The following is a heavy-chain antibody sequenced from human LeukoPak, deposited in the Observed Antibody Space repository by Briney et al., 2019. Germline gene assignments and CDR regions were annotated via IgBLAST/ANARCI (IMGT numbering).Heavy chain of an antibody. CDR3: AKDWNLFDY. D-gene: IGHD1-1*01. Sequence: GGSLRLSCAASGFTFSSYGMHWVRKAPGKGLEWVAVISYDGSNKYYADSVKGRFTISRDNSKNTLYLQMNSLRAEDTAVYYCAKDWNLFDYWGQGTLVTVSS. CDR1: GFTFSSYG. J-gene: IGHJ4*02. CDR2: ISYDGSNK. V-gene: IGHV3-30*18.